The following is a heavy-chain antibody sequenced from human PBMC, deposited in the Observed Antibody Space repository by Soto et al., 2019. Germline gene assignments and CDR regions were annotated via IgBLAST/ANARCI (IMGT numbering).Heavy chain of an antibody. CDR1: GGSISSYY. D-gene: IGHD4-17*01. Sequence: PSETLSLTCTVSGGSISSYYWSWIRQPPGKGLEWIGYIYYSGSTNYNPSLKSRVTISVDTSKNQFSLKLSSVTAADTAVYYCARDLGDYAWFDPWGQGTLVTVSS. CDR3: ARDLGDYAWFDP. J-gene: IGHJ5*02. CDR2: IYYSGST. V-gene: IGHV4-59*01.